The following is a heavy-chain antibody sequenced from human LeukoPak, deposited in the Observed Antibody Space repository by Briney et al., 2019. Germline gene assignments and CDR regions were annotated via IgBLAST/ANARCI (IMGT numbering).Heavy chain of an antibody. D-gene: IGHD6-13*01. CDR3: ARVGAAAEFDY. J-gene: IGHJ4*02. CDR1: GFTFSSYD. V-gene: IGHV3-13*01. CDR2: IGTAGDT. Sequence: GGSLRLSCAASGFTFSSYDMHWVRQATGKGLEWVSAIGTAGDTYYPGSVKGRFTISRENAKNSLYLQMNSLRAGDTAVYYCARVGAAAEFDYWGQGTLVIVSS.